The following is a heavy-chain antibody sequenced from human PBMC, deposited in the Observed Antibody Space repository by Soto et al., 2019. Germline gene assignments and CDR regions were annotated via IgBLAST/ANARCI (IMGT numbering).Heavy chain of an antibody. Sequence: GGSLRLSCAASGFTFSSYGMHWVRQAPGRGLEWVAVIWYDGSNKYYADSVKGRFTISRDNSKNTLYLQMNSLRAEDTAVYYCARDVSPYCSGGSCYFDAFDIWGQGTMVTVSS. V-gene: IGHV3-33*01. D-gene: IGHD2-15*01. J-gene: IGHJ3*02. CDR2: IWYDGSNK. CDR3: ARDVSPYCSGGSCYFDAFDI. CDR1: GFTFSSYG.